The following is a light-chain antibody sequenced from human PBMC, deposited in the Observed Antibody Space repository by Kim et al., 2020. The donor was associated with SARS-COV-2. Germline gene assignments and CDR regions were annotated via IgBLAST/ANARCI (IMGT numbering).Light chain of an antibody. J-gene: IGLJ3*02. CDR2: GKN. Sequence: SSELTQDPAVSVALGQTVRITCQGDSLRRYYASWYQQKPGQAPVLVIYGKNNRPSGIPDRFPGSSSGKTASLTITGPPAEDEADYYCNSRDSSGNPRGVF. CDR1: SLRRYY. V-gene: IGLV3-19*01. CDR3: NSRDSSGNPRGV.